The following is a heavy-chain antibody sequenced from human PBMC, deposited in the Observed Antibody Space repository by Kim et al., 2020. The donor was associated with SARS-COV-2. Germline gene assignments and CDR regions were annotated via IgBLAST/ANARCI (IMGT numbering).Heavy chain of an antibody. CDR1: GGSVSSGSYY. CDR2: IYYSEST. CDR3: AKYGGHFDY. D-gene: IGHD3-10*01. Sequence: SETLSLTCTVSGGSVSSGSYYWSWIRQSPGKGLEWIGYIYYSESTNYNPSLKSRVTISVDTSKNQFSLKLTSVTAADTAVYYCAKYGGHFDYWGQGTLVTVSS. J-gene: IGHJ4*02. V-gene: IGHV4-61*01.